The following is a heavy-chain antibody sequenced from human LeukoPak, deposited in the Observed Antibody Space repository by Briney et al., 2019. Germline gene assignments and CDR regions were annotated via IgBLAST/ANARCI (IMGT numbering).Heavy chain of an antibody. CDR1: GGSISSSSYY. V-gene: IGHV4-39*07. J-gene: IGHJ4*02. CDR3: ARDTIPSSGYYYIDY. CDR2: IYYSGST. Sequence: SETLSLTCTVSGGSISSSSYYWGWIRQPPGKGLEWIGSIYYSGSTYYNPSLKSRVTISVDTSKNQFSLKLSSVTAADTAVYYCARDTIPSSGYYYIDYWGQGTLVTVSS. D-gene: IGHD3-22*01.